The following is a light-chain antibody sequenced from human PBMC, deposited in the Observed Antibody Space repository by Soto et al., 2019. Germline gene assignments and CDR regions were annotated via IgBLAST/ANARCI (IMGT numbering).Light chain of an antibody. Sequence: EIVLTQSPGTLSLSPGERATLSCRASHSVSSSYLAWYQQKPGQAPRLLIYGASSRATGIPDRFSGSGSGTVFTLTISRLEPVDFAVYYCQQYGSSTGITFGQGTRLEIK. CDR1: HSVSSSY. J-gene: IGKJ5*01. V-gene: IGKV3-20*01. CDR2: GAS. CDR3: QQYGSSTGIT.